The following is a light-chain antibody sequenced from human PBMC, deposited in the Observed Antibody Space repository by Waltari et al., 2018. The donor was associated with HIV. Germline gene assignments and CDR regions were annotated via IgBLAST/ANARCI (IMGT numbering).Light chain of an antibody. CDR3: QQYNNLWT. Sequence: DIQMTQSPSPLSASVGDRVTITCRASQSISSWLAWYQQKPGKAPKLLIYEASNLQSGVPSRFSGSGSGTEFTLTISSLQPDDFATYFCQQYNNLWTFGQGTKVEIK. V-gene: IGKV1-5*03. CDR2: EAS. CDR1: QSISSW. J-gene: IGKJ1*01.